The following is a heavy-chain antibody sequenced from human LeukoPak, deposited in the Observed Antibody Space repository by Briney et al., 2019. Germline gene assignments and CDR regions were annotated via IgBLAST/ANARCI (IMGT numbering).Heavy chain of an antibody. CDR2: IIPIFGTA. Sequence: SVKVSCKASGGTFSSYAISWVRQAPGQGLEWMGGIIPIFGTANYAQKFQGRVTITTDESTSTAYMELSSLRSEDTAVYYCASLVSGYYMWFDPWGQGTLVTDSS. V-gene: IGHV1-69*05. CDR3: ASLVSGYYMWFDP. CDR1: GGTFSSYA. J-gene: IGHJ5*02. D-gene: IGHD3-22*01.